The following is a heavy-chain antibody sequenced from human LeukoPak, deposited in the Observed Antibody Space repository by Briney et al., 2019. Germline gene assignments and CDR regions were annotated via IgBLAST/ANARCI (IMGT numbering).Heavy chain of an antibody. Sequence: GGSLRLSCAASGFTLNNYAMTWVRQAQGQGLEWVSAITGGGRTYYADSVKGRFTISRDNSKNTLYLQMNSLRAEDTALYFCARDPNGDYIGAFDFLGQGTVVTVSS. CDR2: ITGGGRT. D-gene: IGHD4-17*01. V-gene: IGHV3-23*01. CDR3: ARDPNGDYIGAFDF. J-gene: IGHJ3*01. CDR1: GFTLNNYA.